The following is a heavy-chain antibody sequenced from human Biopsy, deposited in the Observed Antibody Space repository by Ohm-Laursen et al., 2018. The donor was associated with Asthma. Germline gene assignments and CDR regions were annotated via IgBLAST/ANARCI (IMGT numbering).Heavy chain of an antibody. Sequence: TLSLTCSVSGGSMSSSSYYWGWIRQPPGKGLEWMGSISYTGSAYHNPSLKSRVTISVDTSKNHFSLKLSSVAAADTAVYYCARHWDWGSFFDYWGQGTPVTVSS. CDR3: ARHWDWGSFFDY. D-gene: IGHD7-27*01. J-gene: IGHJ4*02. V-gene: IGHV4-39*01. CDR1: GGSMSSSSYY. CDR2: ISYTGSA.